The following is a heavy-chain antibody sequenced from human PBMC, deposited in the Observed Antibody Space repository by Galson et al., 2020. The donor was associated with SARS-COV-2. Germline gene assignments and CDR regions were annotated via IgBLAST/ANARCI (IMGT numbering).Heavy chain of an antibody. CDR2: IYSEGSST. CDR1: GFTFSSYW. J-gene: IGHJ4*02. D-gene: IGHD7-27*01. CDR3: ARGDMGNDYFDY. V-gene: IGHV3-74*01. Sequence: DSLKISCAVSGFTFSSYWMHWVRQAPGKGLVWVSRIYSEGSSTSYADSVKGRFTISGDNAKNTLYLQMNSLRAEDTAVYYCARGDMGNDYFDYWGQGTLVTVSS.